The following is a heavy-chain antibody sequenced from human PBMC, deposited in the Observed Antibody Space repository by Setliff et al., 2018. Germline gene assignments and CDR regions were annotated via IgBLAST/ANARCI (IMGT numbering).Heavy chain of an antibody. CDR1: GGSFSTYY. CDR3: ARCYGVRGVAYYFDY. J-gene: IGHJ4*02. Sequence: PSETLSLTCAVYGGSFSTYYWIWIRQPPGKGLEWIGEINHSGSTNYNPSLKSRVTISVDTSKNQFSLKLSSVTAADTAVYYCARCYGVRGVAYYFDYWGQGTLVTVSS. D-gene: IGHD3-10*01. CDR2: INHSGST. V-gene: IGHV4-34*01.